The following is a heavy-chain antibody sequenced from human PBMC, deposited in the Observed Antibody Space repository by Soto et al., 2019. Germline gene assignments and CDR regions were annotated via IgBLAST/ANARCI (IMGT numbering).Heavy chain of an antibody. CDR2: ISSSSSTI. Sequence: GGSLRLSCAASGFPFSSYSMNWVRQAPGKGLEWVSYISSSSSTIYYADSVKGRFTISRDNAKNSLYLQMNSLRDEDTAVYYCASELAALTWLDPWGQGTLVTLSS. CDR3: ASELAALTWLDP. CDR1: GFPFSSYS. V-gene: IGHV3-48*02. D-gene: IGHD1-1*01. J-gene: IGHJ5*02.